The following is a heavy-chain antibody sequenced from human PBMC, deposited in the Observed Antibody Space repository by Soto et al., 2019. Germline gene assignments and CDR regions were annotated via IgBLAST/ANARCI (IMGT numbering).Heavy chain of an antibody. V-gene: IGHV5-51*01. D-gene: IGHD3-22*01. CDR2: IYPGDSDT. CDR1: GYSFTSYW. J-gene: IGHJ3*02. Sequence: PGESLKISCKGSGYSFTSYWIGWVRQMPGKGLEWMGIIYPGDSDTRYSPSFQGQVTISADKSISTAYLQWSSLKASDTAMYYCARPRYYDSSGYPESYAFDIWGQGTMVT. CDR3: ARPRYYDSSGYPESYAFDI.